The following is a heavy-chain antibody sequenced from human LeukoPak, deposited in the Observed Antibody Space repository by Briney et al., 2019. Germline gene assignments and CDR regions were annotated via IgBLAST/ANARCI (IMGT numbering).Heavy chain of an antibody. V-gene: IGHV3-21*04. CDR1: GFTFRDYT. Sequence: PGGSLRLSCAASGFTFRDYTINWVRQAPGKGLEWVSSISSSSAYIYYADSAKGRFTISRDNSKNTLYLQMNSLRAEDTAVYYCAKDGWDTMVRGVIITFYFDYWGQGTLVTVSS. CDR2: ISSSSAYI. J-gene: IGHJ4*02. CDR3: AKDGWDTMVRGVIITFYFDY. D-gene: IGHD3-10*01.